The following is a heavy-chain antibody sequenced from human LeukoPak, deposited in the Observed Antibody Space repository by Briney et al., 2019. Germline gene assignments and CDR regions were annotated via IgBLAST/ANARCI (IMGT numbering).Heavy chain of an antibody. CDR2: IYTSGST. V-gene: IGHV4-4*09. D-gene: IGHD6-25*01. Sequence: SETLSLTCTVSGGSISSYYWSRIRQPPGKGLEWIGYIYTSGSTNYNPSLKSRVTISVDTSKNQFSLKLSSVTAADTAVYYCARHEDSGLGYFDYWGQGTLVTVSS. CDR3: ARHEDSGLGYFDY. CDR1: GGSISSYY. J-gene: IGHJ4*02.